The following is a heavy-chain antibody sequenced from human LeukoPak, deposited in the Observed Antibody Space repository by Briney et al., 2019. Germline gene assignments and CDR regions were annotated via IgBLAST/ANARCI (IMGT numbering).Heavy chain of an antibody. CDR1: GFTFSHYS. D-gene: IGHD2-2*01. V-gene: IGHV3-53*01. J-gene: IGHJ4*02. CDR3: ARDLGVPAAMALDY. CDR2: IYSGGST. Sequence: GGSLRLSCAASGFTFSHYSMNWVRQAPGKGLEWVSVIYSGGSTYYADSVKGRFTISRDNSKNTLYLQMNSLRAEDTAVYYCARDLGVPAAMALDYWGQGTLVTVSS.